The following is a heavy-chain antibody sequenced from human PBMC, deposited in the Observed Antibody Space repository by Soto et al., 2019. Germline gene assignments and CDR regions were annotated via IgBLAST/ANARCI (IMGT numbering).Heavy chain of an antibody. J-gene: IGHJ4*02. CDR2: VNPSGGHT. D-gene: IGHD2-21*02. CDR3: ERGGHVVVVTAALDY. V-gene: IGHV1-46*01. Sequence: QVQLMQSGAEVKKPGASVKVSCKASGDTFTDYYIHWVRQAPGQGLEWMGTVNPSGGHTTYAQHFLGRVTMPSDTSTSTLSLELTSLTSADTAIYYCERGGHVVVVTAALDYWGQGTLVTVSS. CDR1: GDTFTDYY.